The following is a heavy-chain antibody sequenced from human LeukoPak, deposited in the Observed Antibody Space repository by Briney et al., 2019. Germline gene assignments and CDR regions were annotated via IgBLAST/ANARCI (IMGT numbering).Heavy chain of an antibody. J-gene: IGHJ4*02. D-gene: IGHD3-16*02. Sequence: GGSLRLSCAASGFTFSSYWMSWVRQAPGKGLEWVANIKQDGSEKYYVDSVKGRFTISRDNAKNSLYLQMNSLRAEDTAVYYCARDDYVWGSXRPFDYWXQGTXXTVSS. CDR2: IKQDGSEK. CDR1: GFTFSSYW. CDR3: ARDDYVWGSXRPFDY. V-gene: IGHV3-7*03.